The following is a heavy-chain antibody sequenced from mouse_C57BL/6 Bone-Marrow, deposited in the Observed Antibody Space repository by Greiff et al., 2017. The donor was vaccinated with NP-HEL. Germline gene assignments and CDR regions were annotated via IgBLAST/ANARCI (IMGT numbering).Heavy chain of an antibody. Sequence: VQLQQSGAELVRPGPSVKVSCKASGYAFTNYLIEWVKQRPGQGLEWIGVINPGSGGTNYNEKFKGKATLIADKSSSTAYMQLSSLTSDDSAVYFCARGGNYYGSSLYYFDYWGQGTTLTVSS. CDR2: INPGSGGT. J-gene: IGHJ2*01. CDR1: GYAFTNYL. D-gene: IGHD1-1*01. V-gene: IGHV1-54*01. CDR3: ARGGNYYGSSLYYFDY.